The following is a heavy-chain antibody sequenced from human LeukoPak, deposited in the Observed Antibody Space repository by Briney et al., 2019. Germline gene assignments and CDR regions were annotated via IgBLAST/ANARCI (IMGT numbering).Heavy chain of an antibody. Sequence: GRSLRLSCAASGFTFSSYAMHWVRQAPGKGLEWVALISYHGSDKYYADSVKGRFTISRDNSKNTLYLQMNSLRPEDTAVYYCARDLQYLLLMGEIDYWGQGTLVTVSS. CDR2: ISYHGSDK. CDR1: GFTFSSYA. V-gene: IGHV3-30*04. CDR3: ARDLQYLLLMGEIDY. J-gene: IGHJ4*02. D-gene: IGHD2-2*01.